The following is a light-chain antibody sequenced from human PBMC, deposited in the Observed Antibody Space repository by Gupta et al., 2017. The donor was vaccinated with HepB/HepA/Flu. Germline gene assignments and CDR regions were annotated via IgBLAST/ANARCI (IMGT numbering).Light chain of an antibody. CDR1: SLRSYY. CDR2: GKN. V-gene: IGLV3-19*01. CDR3: NSRDSSGNHVV. Sequence: SSELTQYSAVSVALGQTVSITCQGDSLRSYYASWYQQKPGQAPVLVIYGKNNRPSGIPDRFSGSSSGNTASLTITGAQAEDEADYYCNSRDSSGNHVVFGGGTKLTVL. J-gene: IGLJ2*01.